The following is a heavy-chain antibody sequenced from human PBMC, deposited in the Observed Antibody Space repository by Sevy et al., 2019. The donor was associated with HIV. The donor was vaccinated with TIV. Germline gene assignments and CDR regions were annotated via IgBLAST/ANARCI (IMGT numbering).Heavy chain of an antibody. Sequence: ASVKVSCKASGGTFSSYAISWVRQAPGQGLEWMGGVIPIFGTANYAQKFQGRVTITADESMSTAYMELSSLRSEDTAVYYCARVGGVDYYYGMDVWGQGTTVTVSS. J-gene: IGHJ6*02. CDR1: GGTFSSYA. CDR3: ARVGGVDYYYGMDV. V-gene: IGHV1-69*13. CDR2: VIPIFGTA. D-gene: IGHD3-10*01.